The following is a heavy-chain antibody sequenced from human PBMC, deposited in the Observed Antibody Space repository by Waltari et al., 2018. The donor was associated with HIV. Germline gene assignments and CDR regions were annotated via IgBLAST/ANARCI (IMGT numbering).Heavy chain of an antibody. CDR3: ARDRARTTDYYYYGMDV. J-gene: IGHJ6*02. CDR2: INPNSGGT. CDR1: GYTFTGYY. Sequence: QVQLVQSGAEVKKPGASVKVSCKASGYTFTGYYMHWVRQAPGQGLEWRGWINPNSGGTNYGQKFQGRVTMTSDTSISTAYMVLSRLRSDDTAVYYCARDRARTTDYYYYGMDVWGQGTTVTVSS. V-gene: IGHV1-2*02. D-gene: IGHD1-7*01.